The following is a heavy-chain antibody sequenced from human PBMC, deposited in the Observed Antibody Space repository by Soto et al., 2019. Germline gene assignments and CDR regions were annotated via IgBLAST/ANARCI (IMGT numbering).Heavy chain of an antibody. CDR2: IYHSGST. CDR3: ASNRGYYYMDV. CDR1: SGSISSSNW. V-gene: IGHV4-4*02. Sequence: QVQLQESGPGLVKPSGTLSLTCAVSSGSISSSNWWSWVRQPPGKGLEWIGEIYHSGSTNYNPSLKSRVTLPVDKSKNQFSLKLSSVTDADTAVYYCASNRGYYYMDVWGKGTTVSVSS. D-gene: IGHD3-10*01. J-gene: IGHJ6*03.